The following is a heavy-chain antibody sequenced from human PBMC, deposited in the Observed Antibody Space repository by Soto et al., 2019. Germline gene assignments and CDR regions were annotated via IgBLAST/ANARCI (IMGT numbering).Heavy chain of an antibody. CDR1: GFTFSSYA. D-gene: IGHD3-16*02. J-gene: IGHJ5*02. CDR3: ATSPLKRRYEYIWGSYRYNWFDP. CDR2: ISGSGGST. Sequence: EVQLLESGGGLVQPGGSLRLSCAASGFTFSSYAMSWVRQAPGKGLEWVSAISGSGGSTYYADSVKGRFTISRDNSKNTLNLQLTSLRAEDTAVYYCATSPLKRRYEYIWGSYRYNWFDPWGQGTLVPVSS. V-gene: IGHV3-23*01.